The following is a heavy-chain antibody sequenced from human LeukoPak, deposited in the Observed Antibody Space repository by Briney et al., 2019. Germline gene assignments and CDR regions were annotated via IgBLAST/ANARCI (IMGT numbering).Heavy chain of an antibody. CDR3: ARAYCSSTYGYEGFNNYYYYMDV. V-gene: IGHV4-4*07. Sequence: SETLSLTCTVSGGSISSHYWTWIRQPAGTGLEYIGRIYPSGSTNYNPSLKSRVTMAIDTSKTQFSLRLSSVTAADTAVYYCARAYCSSTYGYEGFNNYYYYMDVWGKGTTVTVSS. D-gene: IGHD2-2*01. CDR1: GGSISSHY. CDR2: IYPSGST. J-gene: IGHJ6*03.